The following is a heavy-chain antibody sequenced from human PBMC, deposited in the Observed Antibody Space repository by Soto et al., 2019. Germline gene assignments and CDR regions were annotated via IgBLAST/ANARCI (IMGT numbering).Heavy chain of an antibody. CDR1: GGSISDYY. CDR2: IYYTGTT. CDR3: ARDRGITILGVASYFDY. V-gene: IGHV4-59*01. Sequence: PSETLSLTCTVSGGSISDYYWSWIRQPPGKGLEWIGYIYYTGTTNYNPSLKSRATISVDRSKNQFSLKLSSVTAADTAVYYCARDRGITILGVASYFDYWGQGNLVTVSX. D-gene: IGHD3-3*01. J-gene: IGHJ4*02.